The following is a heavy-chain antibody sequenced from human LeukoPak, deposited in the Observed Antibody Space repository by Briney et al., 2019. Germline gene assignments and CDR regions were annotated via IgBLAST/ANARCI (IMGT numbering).Heavy chain of an antibody. CDR3: AKDRQWLSGGFDY. J-gene: IGHJ4*02. CDR2: ISGSGGST. D-gene: IGHD6-19*01. V-gene: IGHV3-23*01. Sequence: GWSLRLSCAASGFTFSGYAMSWVRQAPGKGLGWVSAISGSGGSTYYADSVKGRFTISRDNSKNTLYLQMNSLRAEDTAVYYCAKDRQWLSGGFDYWGQGTLVTVSS. CDR1: GFTFSGYA.